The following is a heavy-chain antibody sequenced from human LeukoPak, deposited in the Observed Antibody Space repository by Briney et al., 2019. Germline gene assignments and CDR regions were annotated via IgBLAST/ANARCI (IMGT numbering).Heavy chain of an antibody. V-gene: IGHV3-21*01. Sequence: GGSLRLSCAASGFTFSSYSMNWVRQAPGKGLEWVSSISSSSSYIYYADSVKGRFTISRDNAKNSLYLQMNSLRAEDTAVYYCARDRRNSDHDYYDSSGYFDAFDIWGQGTMVTVSS. D-gene: IGHD3-22*01. CDR1: GFTFSSYS. CDR2: ISSSSSYI. J-gene: IGHJ3*02. CDR3: ARDRRNSDHDYYDSSGYFDAFDI.